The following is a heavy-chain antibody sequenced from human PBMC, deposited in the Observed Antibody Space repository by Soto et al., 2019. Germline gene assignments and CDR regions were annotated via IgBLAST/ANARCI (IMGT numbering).Heavy chain of an antibody. V-gene: IGHV2-5*02. CDR2: IFWDGDK. CDR3: AHTTWNYSYYMDV. CDR1: GFSLSTSAVG. Sequence: QITLKESGPTLVKPTQTLTLTCTFSGFSLSTSAVGVGWIRQPPGKALEWLAIIFWDGDKRYSPSLEGRLTISKDTSKNQVVLTMTNLDTVDTATYYCAHTTWNYSYYMDVWGKGTTVTVSS. J-gene: IGHJ6*03. D-gene: IGHD1-1*01.